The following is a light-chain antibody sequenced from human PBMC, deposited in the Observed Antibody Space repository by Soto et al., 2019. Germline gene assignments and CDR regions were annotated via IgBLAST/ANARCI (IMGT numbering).Light chain of an antibody. Sequence: DIQMTQSPSSLSASLGDRVTITCRASHSISNFLNWYQQKPGKPPNLLIYTASSLQSGVPSRFSGSGSGTDFTLTISSLQPEDFESYYCQQSYSNPYSFGQGTKVDIK. CDR3: QQSYSNPYS. J-gene: IGKJ2*03. V-gene: IGKV1-39*01. CDR2: TAS. CDR1: HSISNF.